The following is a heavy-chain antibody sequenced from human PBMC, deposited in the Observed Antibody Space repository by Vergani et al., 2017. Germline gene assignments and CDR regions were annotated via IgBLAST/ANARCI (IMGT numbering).Heavy chain of an antibody. D-gene: IGHD3-10*01. Sequence: EVQLVQSGAEVKKPGESLKISCKGSGYSFTSYWIGWVRQMPGKGLEWMGIIYPGDSDTRYSPSFQGQVTISADKSISTAYLQMNSLRAEDTAVYYCAKSPGVRGPTWFDPWGQGTLVTVSS. CDR2: IYPGDSDT. J-gene: IGHJ5*02. CDR3: AKSPGVRGPTWFDP. CDR1: GYSFTSYW. V-gene: IGHV5-51*01.